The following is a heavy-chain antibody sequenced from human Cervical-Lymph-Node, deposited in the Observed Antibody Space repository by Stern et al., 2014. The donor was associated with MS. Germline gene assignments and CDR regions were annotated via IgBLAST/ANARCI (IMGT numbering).Heavy chain of an antibody. V-gene: IGHV3-53*01. Sequence: EVQLVESGGGVIQPGGSLRLSCTASGFTVSRDCMTWVRQAPGKGLEWVSLITNVGSTFYTDSLKGRLTISRDDSKNSVYLHMTSLRAEDTAMYYCARDTSSPERSDWWGQGTLVTVSS. CDR1: GFTVSRDC. D-gene: IGHD1-1*01. J-gene: IGHJ4*02. CDR2: ITNVGST. CDR3: ARDTSSPERSDW.